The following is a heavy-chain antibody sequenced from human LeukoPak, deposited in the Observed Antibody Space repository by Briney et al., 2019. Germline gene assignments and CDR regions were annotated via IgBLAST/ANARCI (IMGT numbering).Heavy chain of an antibody. CDR3: ARARITIFGVVIIPFDY. CDR2: TYYRSKLYN. CDR1: GDSVSSNSAA. D-gene: IGHD3-3*01. V-gene: IGHV6-1*01. Sequence: SQTLSLTCAISGDSVSSNSAAWNWIRQSPSRGLEWLGRTYYRSKLYNDYAVSVKSRITINPDTSKNQFSLQLNSVTPEDTAVYYCARARITIFGVVIIPFDYWGQGTLVTVSS. J-gene: IGHJ4*02.